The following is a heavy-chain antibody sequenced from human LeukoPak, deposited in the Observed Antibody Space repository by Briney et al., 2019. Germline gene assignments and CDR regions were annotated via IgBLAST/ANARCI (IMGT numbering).Heavy chain of an antibody. Sequence: KLSETLSHTCAVYGGSFSGYYWRWIRQPPAKGLEWIGEINHSGSTNYNPSLKSRVAISVDTSKNQFSLKLSSVTAADTAVYYCARGRGAVADVRSYFDYWGQGTLVTVSS. J-gene: IGHJ4*02. CDR2: INHSGST. V-gene: IGHV4-34*01. CDR1: GGSFSGYY. D-gene: IGHD6-19*01. CDR3: ARGRGAVADVRSYFDY.